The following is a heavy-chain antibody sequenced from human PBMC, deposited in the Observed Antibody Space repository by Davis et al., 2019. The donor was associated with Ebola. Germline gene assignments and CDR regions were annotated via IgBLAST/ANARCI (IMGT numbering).Heavy chain of an antibody. CDR3: ARERYCSGGSCYQNWFDP. D-gene: IGHD2-15*01. J-gene: IGHJ5*02. Sequence: MPGGSLRLSCAVSGGSISSSNWWSWVRQPPGKGLEWIGEIYHSGSTNYNPSLKSRVTIAVDKSKNQFSLKLSSVTAADTAVYYCARERYCSGGSCYQNWFDPWGQGTLVTVSS. CDR2: IYHSGST. V-gene: IGHV4-4*02. CDR1: GGSISSSNW.